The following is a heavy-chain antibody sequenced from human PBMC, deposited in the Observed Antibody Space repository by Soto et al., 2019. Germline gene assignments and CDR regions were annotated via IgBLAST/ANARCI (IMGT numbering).Heavy chain of an antibody. D-gene: IGHD3-9*01. CDR3: AREYYDILTGYYYPYYYGMDV. CDR1: GFTFSSYW. J-gene: IGHJ6*02. CDR2: IKQDGSEK. V-gene: IGHV3-7*03. Sequence: EVQLLESGGGLAQPGGSLRVSCAASGFTFSSYWMSWVRQAPGKGLEWVANIKQDGSEKYYVDSVKGRFTISRDNAKNSLYLQMNSLRAEDTAVYYCAREYYDILTGYYYPYYYGMDVWGQGTTVTVSS.